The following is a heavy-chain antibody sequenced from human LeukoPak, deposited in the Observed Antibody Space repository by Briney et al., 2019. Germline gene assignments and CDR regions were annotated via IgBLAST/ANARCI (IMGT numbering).Heavy chain of an antibody. V-gene: IGHV3-21*01. J-gene: IGHJ4*02. Sequence: GGSLRLSCAASGFTFSSYSMNWVRQAPGKGLEWVSSISSSGSCIYYADSVKGRFTISRDNAKNTLYLQMNSLRAEDTAVYYCARGSVAAAGRSFDYWGQGTLVTVSS. CDR3: ARGSVAAAGRSFDY. D-gene: IGHD6-13*01. CDR1: GFTFSSYS. CDR2: ISSSGSCI.